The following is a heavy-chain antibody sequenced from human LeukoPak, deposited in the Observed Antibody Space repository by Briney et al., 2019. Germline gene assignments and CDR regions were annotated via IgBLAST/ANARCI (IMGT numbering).Heavy chain of an antibody. CDR1: GFTFSGYA. D-gene: IGHD3-22*01. Sequence: GRSLRLSCAASGFTFSGYALHWVRQAPGKGLEWVAVISYDGSNKYYADSVTGRFTISRDNAKNSLYLQMNSLRAEDTAVYYCAREGRRNYYDSSGYCDYWGRGTLVTVSS. J-gene: IGHJ4*02. CDR3: AREGRRNYYDSSGYCDY. V-gene: IGHV3-30-3*01. CDR2: ISYDGSNK.